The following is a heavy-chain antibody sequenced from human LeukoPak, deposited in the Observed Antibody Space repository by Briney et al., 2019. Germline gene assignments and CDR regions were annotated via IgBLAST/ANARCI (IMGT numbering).Heavy chain of an antibody. V-gene: IGHV4-34*01. J-gene: IGHJ2*01. CDR1: GGSFSGYY. Sequence: PSETLSLTCAVYGGSFSGYYWSWIRQPPGKGLEWIGEINHSGSTNYNPSLESRVTISVDTSKNQFSLKLSSVTAADTAVYYCAGASAVHYWYFDLWGRGTLVTVSS. CDR2: INHSGST. CDR3: AGASAVHYWYFDL. D-gene: IGHD1-1*01.